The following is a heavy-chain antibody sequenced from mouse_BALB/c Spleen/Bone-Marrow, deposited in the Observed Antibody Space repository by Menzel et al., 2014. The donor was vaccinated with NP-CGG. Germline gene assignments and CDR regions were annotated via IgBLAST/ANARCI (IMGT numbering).Heavy chain of an antibody. CDR2: IWGDGST. CDR1: GFSLTGYG. Sequence: QVQLQQSGPGLVAPSQSLSITCTVSGFSLTGYGVNWVRQPPGKGLEWLGMIWGDGSTDYNSALKSRLSISKDSSKSQVFLEMNSLQTDDTARYYCAREPHYYAMDYWGQGTSVTVSS. CDR3: AREPHYYAMDY. V-gene: IGHV2-6-7*01. J-gene: IGHJ4*01.